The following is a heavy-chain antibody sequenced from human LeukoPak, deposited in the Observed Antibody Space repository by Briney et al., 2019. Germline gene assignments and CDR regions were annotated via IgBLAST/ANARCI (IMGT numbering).Heavy chain of an antibody. Sequence: SETLSLTCIVSGGSIGSYYWSWIRQPPGKGLEWIGHIYYSGSTDYNPSLRSRVTISVDTSRNQFSLRLSSVTAADTAVYYCARDRSDGSGYYGYYFDYWGQGTLVSVSS. CDR3: ARDRSDGSGYYGYYFDY. CDR2: IYYSGST. J-gene: IGHJ4*02. D-gene: IGHD3-22*01. V-gene: IGHV4-59*01. CDR1: GGSIGSYY.